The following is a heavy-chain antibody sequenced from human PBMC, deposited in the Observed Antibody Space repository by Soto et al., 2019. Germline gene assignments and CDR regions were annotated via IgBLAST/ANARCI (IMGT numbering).Heavy chain of an antibody. V-gene: IGHV1-2*02. CDR2: INPESGAT. CDR1: GYTFIGYH. Sequence: ASVKVSCKASGYTFIGYHVHWVRQAPGQGLEWMGWINPESGATIYAQQFEARVTMTRDTSIGTACLELTSLTSDDTAVYYCARDLSKIKSIKTGTIWGQGTMVTVSS. CDR3: ARDLSKIKSIKTGTI. J-gene: IGHJ3*01. D-gene: IGHD1-1*01.